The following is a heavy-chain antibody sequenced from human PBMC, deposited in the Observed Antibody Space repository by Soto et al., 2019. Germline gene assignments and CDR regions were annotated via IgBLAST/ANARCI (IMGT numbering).Heavy chain of an antibody. CDR3: ARQFIVVVPAAMWDWFDP. J-gene: IGHJ5*02. D-gene: IGHD2-2*01. CDR2: IYYSGST. V-gene: IGHV4-31*03. Sequence: QVQLQESGPGLVKPSQTLSLTCTVSVGSISSGGYYWSWIRQHPGKGLEWIGYIYYSGSTYYNPSLKGRVTISLDTSKNPFSLKLSAVTAADTAVDYWARQFIVVVPAAMWDWFDPWGQGTLVTVSS. CDR1: VGSISSGGYY.